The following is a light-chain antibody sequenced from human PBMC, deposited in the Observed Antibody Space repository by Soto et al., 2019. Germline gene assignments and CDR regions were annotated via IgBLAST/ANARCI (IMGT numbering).Light chain of an antibody. CDR1: SSDVGSYNL. Sequence: QSVLTQPASVSGSPGQSITISCTGTSSDVGSYNLVSWYQQYPGKAPKLMIYEASKRPSGVSNRFSGSKSGNTASLTISGLQAEDEADYYCCSYAGSSTLAVFGGGTKLTVL. J-gene: IGLJ2*01. CDR3: CSYAGSSTLAV. CDR2: EAS. V-gene: IGLV2-23*01.